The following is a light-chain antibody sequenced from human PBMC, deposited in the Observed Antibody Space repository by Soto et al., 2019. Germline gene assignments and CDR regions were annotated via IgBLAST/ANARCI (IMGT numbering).Light chain of an antibody. CDR1: TYGFETYNQ. J-gene: IGLJ1*01. CDR2: EGS. Sequence: QSALTQPASMSGSPGQSITISCSGTTYGFETYNQVSWYQQHPGKAPKSLIYEGSKRPSGVSNRFSGSKSGNTASLTISGLQAEDEAEYFCSSYVGDSAYAFGTGTQLTVL. V-gene: IGLV2-23*01. CDR3: SSYVGDSAYA.